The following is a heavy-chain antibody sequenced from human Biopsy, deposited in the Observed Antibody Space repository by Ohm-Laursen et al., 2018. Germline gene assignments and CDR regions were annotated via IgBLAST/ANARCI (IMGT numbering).Heavy chain of an antibody. CDR1: GGSISSYY. V-gene: IGHV4-4*07. Sequence: PPGTLSLTCTVSGGSISSYYWNWIRQAAGKGLEWIGRIYPGGGTIYNPSLKSRVTMSVDTSKNHFSLNLNSVTAADTAVYYCAGIVLGPTNDAFDIWGQGTMVTVSS. CDR3: AGIVLGPTNDAFDI. J-gene: IGHJ3*02. CDR2: IYPGGGT. D-gene: IGHD1-26*01.